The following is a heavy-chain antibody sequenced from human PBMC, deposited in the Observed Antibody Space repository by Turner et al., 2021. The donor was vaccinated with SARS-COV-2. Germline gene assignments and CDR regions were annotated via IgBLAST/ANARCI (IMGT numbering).Heavy chain of an antibody. CDR1: GCSISSSSYY. V-gene: IGHV4-39*02. CDR2: IYYSGST. Sequence: QLQLQESGPRLVKPSETLSLTFTVSGCSISSSSYYWGWIRQPPGKGLEWIGSIYYSGSTYYNPSLKSRVTISVDTSKNQFSLKLSSVTAADTAVYHCAGEVVITTRPYYSGMDVWGQGTTVTVSS. CDR3: AGEVVITTRPYYSGMDV. J-gene: IGHJ6*02. D-gene: IGHD3-22*01.